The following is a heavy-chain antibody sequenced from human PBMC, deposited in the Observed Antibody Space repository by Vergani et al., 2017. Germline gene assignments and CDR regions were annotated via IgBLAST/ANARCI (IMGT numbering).Heavy chain of an antibody. CDR3: ARAYSSGWYRLWDVWRY. CDR2: IKQDGSEK. CDR1: GFTFSSYW. V-gene: IGHV3-7*01. J-gene: IGHJ4*02. D-gene: IGHD6-19*01. Sequence: EVQLVESGGGLVQPGGSLRLSCAASGFTFSSYWMSWVRQAPGKGLEWVANIKQDGSEKYYVDSVKGRFTISRDNAKNSLYLQMNSLRAEDTAVYYCARAYSSGWYRLWDVWRYWGQGPLATVSS.